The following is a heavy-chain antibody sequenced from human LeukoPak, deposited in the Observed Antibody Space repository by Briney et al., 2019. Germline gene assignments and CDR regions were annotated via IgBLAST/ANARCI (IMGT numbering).Heavy chain of an antibody. CDR3: ARRLTQYDCFDP. CDR1: GDSFSSNSVT. J-gene: IGHJ5*02. CDR2: TYYRSTWYN. Sequence: SQTLSLTCAISGDSFSSNSVTRNWIRQSPSRGLEWLGRTYYRSTWYNDYAVSVRGRITVNPDTSKNQFSLHLNSVTPEDTAVYYCARRLTQYDCFDPWGQGILVTVCS. D-gene: IGHD2-2*01. V-gene: IGHV6-1*01.